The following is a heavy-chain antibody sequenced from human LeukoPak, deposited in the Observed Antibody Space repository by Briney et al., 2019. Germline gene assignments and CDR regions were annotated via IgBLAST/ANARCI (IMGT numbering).Heavy chain of an antibody. CDR1: GFTFSSYS. J-gene: IGHJ4*02. V-gene: IGHV3-21*01. D-gene: IGHD2-21*01. Sequence: GGSLRLSCAASGFTFSSYSMNWVRQAPGKGLEWVSSISSSSSYIYYADSVKGRFTISRDNAKNSLYLQMNSLRAEDTAVYYCARSMAYCGGDCRPYFDYWGQGTLVTVSS. CDR2: ISSSSSYI. CDR3: ARSMAYCGGDCRPYFDY.